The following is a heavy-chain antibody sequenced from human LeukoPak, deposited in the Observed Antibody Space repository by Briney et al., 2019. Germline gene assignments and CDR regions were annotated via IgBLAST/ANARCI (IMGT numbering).Heavy chain of an antibody. Sequence: GVEGVSAISGSGGRTYYADSVKGRFTISRDNSKNTLYLQMNSLRAEDTAVYYCTQWDYFDYWGQGTLVTVSS. D-gene: IGHD1-26*01. CDR3: TQWDYFDY. J-gene: IGHJ4*02. CDR2: ISGSGGRT. V-gene: IGHV3-23*01.